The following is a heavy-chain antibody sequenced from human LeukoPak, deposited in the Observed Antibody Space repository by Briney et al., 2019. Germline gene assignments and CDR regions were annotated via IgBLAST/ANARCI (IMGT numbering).Heavy chain of an antibody. CDR2: ISAYNGNT. CDR3: ARDIVVVPAANSRDYYYGMDV. CDR1: GYTFTSYG. V-gene: IGHV1-18*01. Sequence: ASVTVSFKASGYTFTSYGISWVRQAPGQGLEWMGWISAYNGNTNYAQKLQGRVTMTTDTSTSTAYMELRSLRSDDTAVYYCARDIVVVPAANSRDYYYGMDVWGQGTTVTVSS. D-gene: IGHD2-2*01. J-gene: IGHJ6*02.